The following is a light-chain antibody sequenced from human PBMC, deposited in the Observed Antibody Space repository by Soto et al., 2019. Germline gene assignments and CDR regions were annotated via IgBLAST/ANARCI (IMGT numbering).Light chain of an antibody. V-gene: IGKV1-8*01. CDR1: QGISSY. Sequence: AIRMTQSPSSLSASTGDRVTITCRASQGISSYLAWYQQKPGKAPKLLIYAASTLQSGVPSRFSGSGSGTDFTLTISCLQSEDFATYYCQQYYSPPRYTFGQGTKLEIK. J-gene: IGKJ2*01. CDR3: QQYYSPPRYT. CDR2: AAS.